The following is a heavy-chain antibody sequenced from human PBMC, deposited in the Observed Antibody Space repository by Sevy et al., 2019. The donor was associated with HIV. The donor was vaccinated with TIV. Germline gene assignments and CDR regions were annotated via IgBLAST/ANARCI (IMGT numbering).Heavy chain of an antibody. CDR3: AKRHVQSGLSGGGANFGMDV. Sequence: GGSLRLSCAASGFPFSNYAMSWVRQAPGKGLEWVSTLIGGGSRTYYADSVTGRFIISRDNSRNTRYLQMNSLRAEDTAIYYCAKRHVQSGLSGGGANFGMDVCGRGTTVTVSS. V-gene: IGHV3-23*01. D-gene: IGHD2-8*02. CDR2: LIGGGSRT. CDR1: GFPFSNYA. J-gene: IGHJ6*02.